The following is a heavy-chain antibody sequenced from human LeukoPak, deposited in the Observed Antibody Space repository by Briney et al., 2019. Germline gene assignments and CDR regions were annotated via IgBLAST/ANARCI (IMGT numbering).Heavy chain of an antibody. CDR2: ISGYNGNT. D-gene: IGHD3-22*01. Sequence: ASVKVSCKASGYTFTSYGISWVRQAPGQGPEWMGWISGYNGNTNYAQKVQGRVTMTTDTSTSTAYMELRSLRSDDTAVYYCARDSYRHDSSGYYSYWGQGTLVTVSS. CDR3: ARDSYRHDSSGYYSY. V-gene: IGHV1-18*01. CDR1: GYTFTSYG. J-gene: IGHJ4*02.